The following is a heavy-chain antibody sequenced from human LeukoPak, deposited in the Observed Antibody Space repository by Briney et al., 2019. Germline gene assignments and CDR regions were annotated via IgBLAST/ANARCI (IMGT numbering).Heavy chain of an antibody. D-gene: IGHD2-15*01. V-gene: IGHV3-23*01. Sequence: GGSLRLSCAASGFTFSSYVMSWVRQAPGKGLEWVSDISGSGITTYYADSVKGRFTISRDNSKSTLYLQMNSLRAEDTAVYYCAKDAANLLYYFDHWGQGALVTVSS. CDR3: AKDAANLLYYFDH. CDR1: GFTFSSYV. CDR2: ISGSGITT. J-gene: IGHJ4*02.